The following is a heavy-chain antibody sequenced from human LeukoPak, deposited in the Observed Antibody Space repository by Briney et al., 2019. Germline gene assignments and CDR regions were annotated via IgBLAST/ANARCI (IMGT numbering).Heavy chain of an antibody. V-gene: IGHV4-61*08. CDR1: GVSVCRAGYY. Sequence: SETLSLTCSVSGVSVCRAGYYWPSLRQPPGQGRGWNVYMYYSGNSNYNPFLKSRVTMSLDPSKNRFSLKLSSVTAADTAVYYCARSQSQSGSYRYYFTYWGQGTLVTVSS. D-gene: IGHD1-26*01. CDR3: ARSQSQSGSYRYYFTY. CDR2: MYYSGNS. J-gene: IGHJ4*02.